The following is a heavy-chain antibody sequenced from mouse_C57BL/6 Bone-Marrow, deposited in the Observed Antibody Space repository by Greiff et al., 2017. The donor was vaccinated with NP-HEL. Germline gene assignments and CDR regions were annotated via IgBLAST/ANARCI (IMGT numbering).Heavy chain of an antibody. Sequence: EVQLQQSGAELVRPGASVKLSCTASGFNIKDYYMHWVKQRPEQGLEWIGRIDPEDGGTEYAPKFQGKATMTADTYSNTAYLQLSSLTSADTAVYYCTTWDGSSRYYYAMDYWGQGTSVTVSS. CDR1: GFNIKDYY. J-gene: IGHJ4*01. CDR3: TTWDGSSRYYYAMDY. CDR2: IDPEDGGT. D-gene: IGHD1-1*01. V-gene: IGHV14-1*01.